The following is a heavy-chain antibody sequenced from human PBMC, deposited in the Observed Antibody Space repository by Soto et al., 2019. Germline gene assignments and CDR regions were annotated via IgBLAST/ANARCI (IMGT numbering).Heavy chain of an antibody. Sequence: QVQLQESGPGLVKPSQTLSLTCTVSGGSISSGGYYWSWIRQHPGKGLEWIGYIYYSGSTYYNPSLKSRVTISVDTSKNQFSLKLSSVTAAATAVYYCARDDPGSGSPHFDYWGQGTLVTVSS. CDR1: GGSISSGGYY. V-gene: IGHV4-31*03. D-gene: IGHD3-10*01. J-gene: IGHJ4*02. CDR3: ARDDPGSGSPHFDY. CDR2: IYYSGST.